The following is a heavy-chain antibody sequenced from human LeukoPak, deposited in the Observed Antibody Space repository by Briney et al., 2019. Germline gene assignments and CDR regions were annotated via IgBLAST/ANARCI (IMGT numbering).Heavy chain of an antibody. J-gene: IGHJ4*02. CDR3: ARAEYCSSTSCYFGYFDY. D-gene: IGHD2-2*01. CDR1: GGSFSGYY. CDR2: INHSGST. Sequence: SETLSLTCAVYGGSFSGYYWSWIRQPPGKGLEWIGEINHSGSTNYNPSLKSRVTISVDTSKNQFSLKLSCVTAADTAVYYCARAEYCSSTSCYFGYFDYWGQGTLVTVSS. V-gene: IGHV4-34*01.